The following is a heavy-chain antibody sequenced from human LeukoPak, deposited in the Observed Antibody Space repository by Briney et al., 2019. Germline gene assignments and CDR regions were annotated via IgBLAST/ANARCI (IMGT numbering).Heavy chain of an antibody. CDR3: ARSIPYGTTWYGRSDY. CDR2: IKPDGTTK. CDR1: GFPSSSYS. V-gene: IGHV3-7*03. Sequence: GGSLRLSSAASGFPSSSYSMTWVRQAPGERVEWVANIKPDGTTKFYVDSVKGRSTISRDNALNSLYLQMNSLGAEDTAIYYCARSIPYGTTWYGRSDYWGQGTLVTVSS. D-gene: IGHD6-13*01. J-gene: IGHJ4*02.